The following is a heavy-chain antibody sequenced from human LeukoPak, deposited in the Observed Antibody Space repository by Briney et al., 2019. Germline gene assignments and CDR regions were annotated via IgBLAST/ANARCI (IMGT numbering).Heavy chain of an antibody. J-gene: IGHJ4*02. CDR2: IYTSGST. D-gene: IGHD5-12*01. CDR1: GDSIRSYY. Sequence: SETLSLTCIVSGDSIRSYYWSWIRQPAGKGLEWIGRIYTSGSTNYNPSLKSRVTMSVDTSKNQFSLKLSSVTAADTAMYYCASAYSGYNFDYWGQGTLVTVSS. CDR3: ASAYSGYNFDY. V-gene: IGHV4-4*07.